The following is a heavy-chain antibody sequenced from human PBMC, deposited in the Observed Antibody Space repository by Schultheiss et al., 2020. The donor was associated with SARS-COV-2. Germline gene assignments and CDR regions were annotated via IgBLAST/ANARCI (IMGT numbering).Heavy chain of an antibody. CDR1: GGTFSSYA. D-gene: IGHD3-3*01. J-gene: IGHJ6*02. Sequence: ASVKVSCKASGGTFSSYAISWVRQAPGQGLEWMGWISAYNGNTNYAQKLQGRVTMTTDTSTSTAYMELSSLRSEDTAVYYCARGRVVQEYYYYYGMDVWGQGTTVTVSS. CDR2: ISAYNGNT. V-gene: IGHV1-18*01. CDR3: ARGRVVQEYYYYYGMDV.